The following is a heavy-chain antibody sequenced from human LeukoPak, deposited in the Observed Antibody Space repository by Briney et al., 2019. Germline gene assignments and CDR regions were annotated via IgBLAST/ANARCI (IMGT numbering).Heavy chain of an antibody. CDR1: GGSFSGYY. J-gene: IGHJ3*02. Sequence: SETLSLTCAAYGGSFSGYYWSWIRQPAGKGLEWIGRIYTSGSTNYNPSLKSRVTISVDTSKNQFSLKLSSVTAADTAVYYCARGSTVTTFDAFDIWGQGTMVTVSS. CDR3: ARGSTVTTFDAFDI. V-gene: IGHV4-59*10. CDR2: IYTSGST. D-gene: IGHD4-17*01.